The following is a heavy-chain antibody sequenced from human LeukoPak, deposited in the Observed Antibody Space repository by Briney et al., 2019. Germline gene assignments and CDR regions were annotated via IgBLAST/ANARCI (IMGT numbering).Heavy chain of an antibody. CDR2: INAGNGNT. V-gene: IGHV1-3*01. CDR1: GYTFTSYA. J-gene: IGHJ4*02. CDR3: ARVVRGYSYGTFDY. D-gene: IGHD5-18*01. Sequence: ASVKVSCKASGYTFTSYAMHWVRQAPGQRLEWMGWINAGNGNTKSSQRFQGRVTITRDTSASTAYMELSSLGSEDTAVYYCARVVRGYSYGTFDYWGQGTLVTVSS.